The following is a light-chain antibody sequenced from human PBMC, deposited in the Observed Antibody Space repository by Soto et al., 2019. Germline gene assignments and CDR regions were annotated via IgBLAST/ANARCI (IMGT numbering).Light chain of an antibody. V-gene: IGLV2-14*03. CDR2: DVT. Sequence: QSALTQPASVSGSPGQSITISCTGTSSDVGAYHYVSWYQQHPGKAPKLMIYDVTNRPSGVSNRFSGSKSGNTASLTISGLQAEDDADYYCSSYTRSRTFLFGGGTQLTVL. CDR3: SSYTRSRTFL. J-gene: IGLJ7*01. CDR1: SSDVGAYHY.